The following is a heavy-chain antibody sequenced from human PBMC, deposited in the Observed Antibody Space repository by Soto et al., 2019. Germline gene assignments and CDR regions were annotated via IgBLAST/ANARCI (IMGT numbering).Heavy chain of an antibody. CDR1: GGTFSSYA. CDR3: ASLNLRSDGYNYEAGILPPTSYYGMDV. V-gene: IGHV1-69*13. D-gene: IGHD5-12*01. J-gene: IGHJ6*02. CDR2: IIPIFGTA. Sequence: SVKVSCKASGGTFSSYAISWVRQAPGQGLEWMGGIIPIFGTANYAQKFQGRVTITADESTSTAYMELSSLRSEDTAVYYCASLNLRSDGYNYEAGILPPTSYYGMDVWGQGTTVTVSS.